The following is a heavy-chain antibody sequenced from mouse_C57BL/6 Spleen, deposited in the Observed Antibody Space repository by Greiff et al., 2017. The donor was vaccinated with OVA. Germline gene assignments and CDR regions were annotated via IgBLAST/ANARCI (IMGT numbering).Heavy chain of an antibody. D-gene: IGHD3-2*02. J-gene: IGHJ4*01. CDR2: IYPGDGDT. CDR3: ARGDSSGYDAMDY. CDR1: GYAFSSSW. Sequence: QVQLKESGPELVKPGASVKISCKASGYAFSSSWMNWVKQRPGTGLEWIGRIYPGDGDTNYHGKFKGKATLTAAKSSSTAYMQLSSLTSEDSAVYFCARGDSSGYDAMDYWGQGTSVTVSS. V-gene: IGHV1-82*01.